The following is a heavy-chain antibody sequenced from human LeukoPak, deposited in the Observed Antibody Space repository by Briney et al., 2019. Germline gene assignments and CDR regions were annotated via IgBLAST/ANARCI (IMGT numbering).Heavy chain of an antibody. CDR3: ARQTGSGLFILP. V-gene: IGHV4-39*01. D-gene: IGHD3/OR15-3a*01. CDR1: GGSISSSSYY. Sequence: SETLSLTCTVSGGSISSSSYYWGWIRQPPGKGLEWVGSIYYSGSTSYNPSLKSRVTIPVDTSKNQFSLKLTSVTAADTAVYYCARQTGSGLFILPGGQGTLVTVSS. CDR2: IYYSGST. J-gene: IGHJ4*02.